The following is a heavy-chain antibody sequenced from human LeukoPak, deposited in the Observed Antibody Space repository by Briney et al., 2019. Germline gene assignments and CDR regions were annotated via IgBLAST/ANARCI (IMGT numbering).Heavy chain of an antibody. CDR1: GFTFGDSA. CDR3: ARGRGLNFVVVPAIFDY. Sequence: GGSLRLSCTASGFTFGDSAMSWFRQAPGKGLEWVGFIRSKAYGGTTEYAASVKGRFTISRDDSKSIAYLQMNSLRAEDTAFYYCARGRGLNFVVVPAIFDYWGQGTLVTVSS. D-gene: IGHD2-21*02. CDR2: IRSKAYGGTT. J-gene: IGHJ4*02. V-gene: IGHV3-49*03.